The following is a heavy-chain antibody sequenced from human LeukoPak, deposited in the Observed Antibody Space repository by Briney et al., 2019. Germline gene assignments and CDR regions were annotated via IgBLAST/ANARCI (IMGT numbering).Heavy chain of an antibody. D-gene: IGHD6-19*01. Sequence: GGSLRLSCAASGFTFSDYFMHWVRQAQGKGLEWVAVISYDGSNKYYADSVKGRFTISRDNSKNTLYLQMNSLRAEDTAVYYCARGFSGYSSGWYHGAYYYYGMDVWGQGTTVTVSS. V-gene: IGHV3-30-3*01. CDR3: ARGFSGYSSGWYHGAYYYYGMDV. J-gene: IGHJ6*02. CDR1: GFTFSDYF. CDR2: ISYDGSNK.